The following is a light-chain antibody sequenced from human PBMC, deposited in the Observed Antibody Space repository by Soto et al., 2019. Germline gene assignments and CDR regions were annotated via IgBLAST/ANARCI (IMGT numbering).Light chain of an antibody. CDR3: QQSYSTMWT. Sequence: DIQMTQSPSSLSASVGDRVTITCRASQSISSYLNWYQQKPGKAPKLLIYAASSLQSGVPSRFNSSGSGTDFTLPISSLQPENFATYYCQQSYSTMWTFGQGTKVEIK. J-gene: IGKJ1*01. V-gene: IGKV1-39*01. CDR2: AAS. CDR1: QSISSY.